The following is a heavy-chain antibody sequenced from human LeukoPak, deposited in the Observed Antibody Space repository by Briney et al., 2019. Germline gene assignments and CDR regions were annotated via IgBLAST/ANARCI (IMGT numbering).Heavy chain of an antibody. D-gene: IGHD2-15*01. CDR2: ISGSGGST. J-gene: IGHJ3*02. Sequence: PGGSLRLSCAASGFTFSSYAMSWVRQAPGKGLEWVSAISGSGGSTYYADSVKGRFTISRDNSKNTLYLQMNSLRAEDTAVYYCAKDQAPRVVVVAATLSNAFDIWGKGTMVTVSS. V-gene: IGHV3-23*01. CDR3: AKDQAPRVVVVAATLSNAFDI. CDR1: GFTFSSYA.